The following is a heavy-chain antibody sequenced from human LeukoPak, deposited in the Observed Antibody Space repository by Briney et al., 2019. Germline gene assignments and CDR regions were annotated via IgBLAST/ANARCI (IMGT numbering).Heavy chain of an antibody. CDR2: INPNSGGT. D-gene: IGHD5-12*01. CDR3: ARDGGGSGYDFDY. Sequence: ASVKVSYKASGYTFTGYYMHWVRQAPGQGLEWMGWINPNSGGTNYAQKFQGRVTMTRDTSISTAYMELSRLRSDDTAVYYCARDGGGSGYDFDYWGQGTLVTVSS. J-gene: IGHJ4*02. V-gene: IGHV1-2*02. CDR1: GYTFTGYY.